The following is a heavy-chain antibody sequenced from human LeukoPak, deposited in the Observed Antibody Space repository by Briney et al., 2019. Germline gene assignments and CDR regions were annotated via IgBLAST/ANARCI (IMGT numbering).Heavy chain of an antibody. J-gene: IGHJ5*02. V-gene: IGHV4-39*07. CDR3: ATFVTIFGVTDPQNWFDP. CDR1: GGSISSSSYY. Sequence: ETLSLTCTVSGGSISSSSYYWGWIRQPPGKGLEWIGSIYYSGSTYYNPSLKSRVTISVDTSKNQFSLKLSSVTAADTAVYYCATFVTIFGVTDPQNWFDPWGQGTLVTVSS. CDR2: IYYSGST. D-gene: IGHD3-3*01.